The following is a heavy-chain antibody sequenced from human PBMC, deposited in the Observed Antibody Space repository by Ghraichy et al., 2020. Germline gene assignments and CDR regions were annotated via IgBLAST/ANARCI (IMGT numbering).Heavy chain of an antibody. Sequence: SVKVSCKASGDTFSSYAISWVRQAPGQGLEWMGGIIPIFGTANYAQKFQGRVTITADESTSTAYMELSSLRSEDTAVYYCARRGGFDDIWTGYKHYYFDYWGHGTLVTLS. CDR2: IIPIFGTA. CDR1: GDTFSSYA. J-gene: IGHJ4*01. D-gene: IGHD3-9*01. V-gene: IGHV1-69*13. CDR3: ARRGGFDDIWTGYKHYYFDY.